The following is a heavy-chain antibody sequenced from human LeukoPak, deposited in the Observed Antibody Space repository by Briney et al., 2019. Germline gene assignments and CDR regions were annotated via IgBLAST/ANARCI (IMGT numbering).Heavy chain of an antibody. V-gene: IGHV4-59*01. CDR2: IYYSGST. Sequence: SETLSLTCTVSGGSISSYCWSWIRQPPGKGLEWIGYIYYSGSTNYNPSLKSRVTISVDTSKNQFSLKLSSVTAADTAVYYCARDLGYYDSSGYYGPERFDIWGQGTMVTVSS. CDR3: ARDLGYYDSSGYYGPERFDI. D-gene: IGHD3-22*01. CDR1: GGSISSYC. J-gene: IGHJ3*02.